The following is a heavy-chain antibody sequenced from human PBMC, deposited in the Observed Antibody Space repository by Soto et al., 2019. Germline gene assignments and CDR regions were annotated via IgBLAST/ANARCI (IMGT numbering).Heavy chain of an antibody. D-gene: IGHD3-16*02. Sequence: QVQLVESGGGVVQPGRSLRLSCAASGFTFSSYGMHWVRQAPGKGLELVAVISYDGSNKYYADSVKVRFTISRDNSKNTLYLQMNSLRAEDTAVYYCAKIWGSYRSDSWGQGTLVTVSS. CDR2: ISYDGSNK. J-gene: IGHJ4*02. V-gene: IGHV3-30*18. CDR1: GFTFSSYG. CDR3: AKIWGSYRSDS.